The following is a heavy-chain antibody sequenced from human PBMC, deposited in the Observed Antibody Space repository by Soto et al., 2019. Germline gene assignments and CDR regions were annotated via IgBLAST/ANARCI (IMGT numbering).Heavy chain of an antibody. CDR1: GASISGFY. J-gene: IGHJ5*02. Sequence: PAETLSLTCTVSGASISGFYWSWIRKSAGKGLEWIGRIYATGTTDYNPSLKSRVMMSVDTSNKQFSLKLRSVTAADKAVYYCVRDGTKTLRDWFDTWGQGISVPVSS. D-gene: IGHD1-1*01. CDR3: VRDGTKTLRDWFDT. V-gene: IGHV4-4*07. CDR2: IYATGTT.